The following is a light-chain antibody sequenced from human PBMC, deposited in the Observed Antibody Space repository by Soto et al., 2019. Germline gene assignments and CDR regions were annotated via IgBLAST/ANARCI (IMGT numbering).Light chain of an antibody. CDR2: EVS. J-gene: IGLJ1*01. CDR1: SSDVGGYNY. V-gene: IGLV2-14*01. CDR3: SSYTSSSTYV. Sequence: QSLLTQPASVSGSPGQSITISCTGTSSDVGGYNYVSWYQQHPGKAPKLMIYEVSNRPSGVSNRFSGSKSGNTAFLTISGLQAEDEADYYCSSYTSSSTYVFGTGTKVTVL.